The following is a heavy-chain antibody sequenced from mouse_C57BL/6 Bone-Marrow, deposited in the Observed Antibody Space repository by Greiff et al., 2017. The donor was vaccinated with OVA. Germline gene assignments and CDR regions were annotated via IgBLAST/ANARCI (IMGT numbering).Heavy chain of an antibody. D-gene: IGHD3-2*02. CDR3: ARGTLDSSGPSWFAY. CDR2: INPSNGGT. Sequence: QVQLQQPGTELVKPGASVKLSCKASGYTFTSYWMHWVKQRPGQGLEWIGNINPSNGGTNYNEKFKSKATLTVDKSSSTAYMQLSSLTSEDSAVYYCARGTLDSSGPSWFAYWGQGTLVTVSA. CDR1: GYTFTSYW. J-gene: IGHJ3*01. V-gene: IGHV1-53*01.